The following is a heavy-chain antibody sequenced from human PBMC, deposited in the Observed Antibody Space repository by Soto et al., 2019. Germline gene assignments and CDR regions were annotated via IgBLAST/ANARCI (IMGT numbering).Heavy chain of an antibody. CDR1: GFTFSSYG. Sequence: QVQLVESGGGVVQPGRSLRLSCAASGFTFSSYGMHWVRQAPGKGLEWVAGIWYDGSNKYYADSVKGRFTISRDNSKHTLYLQMNSLRAEDTAVYYCARDYTYYDILTGIDYWGQGTLVTVSS. CDR3: ARDYTYYDILTGIDY. V-gene: IGHV3-33*01. D-gene: IGHD3-9*01. CDR2: IWYDGSNK. J-gene: IGHJ4*02.